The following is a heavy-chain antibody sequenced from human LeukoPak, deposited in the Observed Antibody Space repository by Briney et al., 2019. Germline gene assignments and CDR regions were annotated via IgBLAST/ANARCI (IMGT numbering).Heavy chain of an antibody. CDR3: ARVWGYYYDSSGYSDFDY. CDR2: ISAHDGYT. Sequence: ASAQVSCKAAGYNFTTYGITWVRQHPAQGLEWMGWISAHDGYTNYAQKFQGRVTMTIDTSTSTAYMELRSLKSDDTAVYYCARVWGYYYDSSGYSDFDYWGQGTLVTVSS. J-gene: IGHJ4*02. V-gene: IGHV1-18*01. CDR1: GYNFTTYG. D-gene: IGHD3-22*01.